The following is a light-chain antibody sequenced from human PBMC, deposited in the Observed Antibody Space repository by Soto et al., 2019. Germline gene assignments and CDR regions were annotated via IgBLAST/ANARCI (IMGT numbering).Light chain of an antibody. CDR1: QNINTW. J-gene: IGKJ3*01. V-gene: IGKV1-5*03. CDR3: QQYNSG. Sequence: IQMTQSPSTLSASVGDRVIITYRASQNINTWMAWYQQKPGKAPKLLIYKASSLQSGVPSRFSGSGSGTEFTLTISSLQPDDFATYYCQQYNSGFGPGTRVDIK. CDR2: KAS.